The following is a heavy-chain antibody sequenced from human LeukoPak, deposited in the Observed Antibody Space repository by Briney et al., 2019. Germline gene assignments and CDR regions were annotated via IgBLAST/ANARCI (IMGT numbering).Heavy chain of an antibody. Sequence: SETLSLTCSVSGASISSSSNYWGWIRQPPGKGLEWIGSIYYSGSTYYNPPLRSRVTIFVDTSKNQFSLKLTSVTAADTAVYYCAFICTSGSCYSVDYWGQGTLVTVSS. D-gene: IGHD2-15*01. V-gene: IGHV4-39*01. CDR1: GASISSSSNY. J-gene: IGHJ4*02. CDR2: IYYSGST. CDR3: AFICTSGSCYSVDY.